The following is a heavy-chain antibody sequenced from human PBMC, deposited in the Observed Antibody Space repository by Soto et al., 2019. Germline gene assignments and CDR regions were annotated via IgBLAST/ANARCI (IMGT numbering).Heavy chain of an antibody. J-gene: IGHJ4*02. V-gene: IGHV4-4*02. CDR2: IYHGGNT. CDR3: ARVMGVVSGGPLDF. Sequence: SETLSLTCTVSGVSITSPNRWSWLRLSPGKVLYCIVEIYHGGNTNYNPSRGTPVTISIDKSKNHFSLQLTSVTAADMAMYYCARVMGVVSGGPLDFWGQGTLVTVSS. CDR1: GVSITSPNR. D-gene: IGHD2-15*01.